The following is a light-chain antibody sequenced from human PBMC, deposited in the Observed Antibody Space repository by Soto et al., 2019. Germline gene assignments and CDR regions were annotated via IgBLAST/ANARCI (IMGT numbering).Light chain of an antibody. CDR3: QQYSTLLHT. Sequence: EFVLTQSPGTLSLSPGERATLSCRASQTVRNNYLAWYQQKPGQAPRLLIYDASSRATGIPDRFSGGGSGTDFTLTIRRLETEDFAVYYCQQYSTLLHTVGQGTNLDIE. J-gene: IGKJ2*01. V-gene: IGKV3-20*01. CDR2: DAS. CDR1: QTVRNNY.